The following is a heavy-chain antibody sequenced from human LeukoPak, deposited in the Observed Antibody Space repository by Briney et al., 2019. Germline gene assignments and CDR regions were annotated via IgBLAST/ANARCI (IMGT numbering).Heavy chain of an antibody. CDR2: ISSSSSYI. J-gene: IGHJ6*04. CDR3: ARVYCGGDCDRAGYYGMDV. V-gene: IGHV3-21*01. Sequence: PGGSLRLSCAASGFTFSSYSMNWVRQAPGKGLEWVSSISSSSSYIYYADSVKGRFTISRDNAKNSLYLQMNSLRAEDTAVYYCARVYCGGDCDRAGYYGMDVWGKGTTVTVSS. CDR1: GFTFSSYS. D-gene: IGHD2-21*02.